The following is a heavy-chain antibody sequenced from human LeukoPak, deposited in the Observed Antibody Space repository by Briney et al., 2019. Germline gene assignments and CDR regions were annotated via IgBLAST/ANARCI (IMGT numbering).Heavy chain of an antibody. V-gene: IGHV4-4*02. D-gene: IGHD3-10*01. J-gene: IGHJ5*02. Sequence: SETLSLTCAVSGGSISSSNWWSWARQPPGKGLEWIGEIYHSGSTNYNPSLKSRVTISVDKSKNQFSLKLSSVTAADTAVYYCARDGTGSGSYYNWFDPWGQGTLVTVSS. CDR2: IYHSGST. CDR3: ARDGTGSGSYYNWFDP. CDR1: GGSISSSNW.